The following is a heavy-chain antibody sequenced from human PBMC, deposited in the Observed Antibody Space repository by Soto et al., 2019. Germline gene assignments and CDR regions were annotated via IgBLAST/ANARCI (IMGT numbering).Heavy chain of an antibody. V-gene: IGHV3-21*01. J-gene: IGHJ4*02. CDR2: ISSSSSYI. D-gene: IGHD6-19*01. Sequence: EVQLVESGGGLVKPGGSLRLSCAASGFTFSSYTMNWVRQAPGKGLEWVSSISSSSSYIYYADSVKGRFTISRDNAKNSRYVQMNSLRAEDRAVYYCARGYSSGDYWGQGTLVTVSS. CDR1: GFTFSSYT. CDR3: ARGYSSGDY.